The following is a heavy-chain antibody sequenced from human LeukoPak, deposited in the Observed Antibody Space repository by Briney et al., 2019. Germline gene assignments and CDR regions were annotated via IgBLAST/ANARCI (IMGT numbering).Heavy chain of an antibody. CDR2: IVPIFGTA. Sequence: ASVKVSCKASGGTFSSYAISWVRQAPGQGLEWMGGIVPIFGTANYAQKFQGRVTITADESTSTAYMELSSLRSEDTAVYYCARAEGDYYDSSGCYYAKLNYWGQGTLVTVSS. J-gene: IGHJ4*02. CDR3: ARAEGDYYDSSGCYYAKLNY. V-gene: IGHV1-69*13. D-gene: IGHD3-22*01. CDR1: GGTFSSYA.